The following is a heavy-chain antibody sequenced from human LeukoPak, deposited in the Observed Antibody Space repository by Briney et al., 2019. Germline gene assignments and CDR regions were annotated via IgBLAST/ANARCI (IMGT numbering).Heavy chain of an antibody. Sequence: SETLSLTCTVSGGSISGQYWSWTRQPPGKGLEWIAYIYYTGISDYNPSLKSRATISLDTSKNQFSLRLTSVTAADTAVYYCARHESAVGALFHWGQGVLVTVSS. CDR3: ARHESAVGALFH. CDR1: GGSISGQY. V-gene: IGHV4-59*08. J-gene: IGHJ4*02. D-gene: IGHD1-26*01. CDR2: IYYTGIS.